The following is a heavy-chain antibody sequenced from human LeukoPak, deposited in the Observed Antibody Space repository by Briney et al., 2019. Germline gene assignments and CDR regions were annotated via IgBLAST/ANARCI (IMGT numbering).Heavy chain of an antibody. CDR3: ARYSYGPKYYFDY. J-gene: IGHJ4*02. CDR1: GGSISSYY. V-gene: IGHV4-59*12. Sequence: SETLSLTCTVSGGSISSYYWSWIRQPPGKGLEWIGYIYYSGSTYYNPSLKSRVTISVDRSKNQFSLKLSSVTAADTAVYYCARYSYGPKYYFDYWGQGTLVTVSS. CDR2: IYYSGST. D-gene: IGHD5-18*01.